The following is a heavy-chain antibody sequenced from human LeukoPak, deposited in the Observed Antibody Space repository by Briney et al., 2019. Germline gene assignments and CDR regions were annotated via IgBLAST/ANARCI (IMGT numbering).Heavy chain of an antibody. Sequence: SETLSLTCSVSNSSFTTYYWSWIRQPPGKGLEWIGEINHSGSTNYNPSLKSRVTISVDTSKNQFSLKLSSVTAADTAVYYCARGPGSSGCFGYWGQGTLVTVSS. CDR3: ARGPGSSGCFGY. J-gene: IGHJ4*02. V-gene: IGHV4-34*01. CDR1: NSSFTTYY. CDR2: INHSGST. D-gene: IGHD6-19*01.